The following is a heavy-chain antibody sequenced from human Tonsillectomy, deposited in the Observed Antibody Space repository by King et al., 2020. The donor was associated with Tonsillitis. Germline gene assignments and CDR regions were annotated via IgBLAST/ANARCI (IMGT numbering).Heavy chain of an antibody. CDR1: GFTFTSRF. Sequence: VQLVESGGGVVQSGRSLRLSCAASGFTFTSRFMHCVRQTPGRGLQWVAGITYDGKNEYYADSVKGRFIISRDIFRNTVYLQMNSLRPDDTAVYYWATAEGTYGPIFDYWGQGTLVAVSS. J-gene: IGHJ4*02. CDR2: ITYDGKNE. D-gene: IGHD3-10*01. V-gene: IGHV3-30*01. CDR3: ATAEGTYGPIFDY.